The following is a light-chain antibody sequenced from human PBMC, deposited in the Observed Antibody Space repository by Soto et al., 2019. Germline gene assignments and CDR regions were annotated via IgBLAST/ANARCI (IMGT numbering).Light chain of an antibody. Sequence: QSVLTQPPSASGTPGQRVTISCSGSSSNIGPNYVYWYQHLPGTAPKLLIYKNNQRPSGVPDRFSGSKSGTSASLAISGLRSQDEAEYYCTTWDGSLNIWVFGGGTKVTVL. CDR3: TTWDGSLNIWV. J-gene: IGLJ3*02. V-gene: IGLV1-47*01. CDR1: SSNIGPNY. CDR2: KNN.